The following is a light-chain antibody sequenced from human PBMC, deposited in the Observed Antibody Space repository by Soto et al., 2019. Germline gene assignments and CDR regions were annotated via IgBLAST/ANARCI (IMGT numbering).Light chain of an antibody. V-gene: IGLV2-23*01. CDR2: EGS. CDR3: CSFTGTSTYYV. Sequence: QSALTQPASVSGSPGQSITRSCTGTRSDVGSYNLVSWYQQHPGKAPKLIIYEGSKRPSGVSNRFSGSKSGTTASLTISGLQAEDEADYYCCSFTGTSTYYVFGTGTKVTVL. CDR1: RSDVGSYNL. J-gene: IGLJ1*01.